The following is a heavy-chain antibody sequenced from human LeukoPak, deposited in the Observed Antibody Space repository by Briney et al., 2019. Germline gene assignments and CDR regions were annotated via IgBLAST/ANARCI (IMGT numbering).Heavy chain of an antibody. V-gene: IGHV4-39*07. CDR2: INHSGST. CDR3: ARRWYYGSGSYYRYYYYYYYMDV. CDR1: GGSISSGDYY. Sequence: SETLSLTCTVSGGSISSGDYYWSWIRQPPGKGLEWIGEINHSGSTNYNPSLKSRVTISVDTSKNQFSLKLSSVTAADTAVYYCARRWYYGSGSYYRYYYYYYYMDVWGKGTTVTVSS. J-gene: IGHJ6*03. D-gene: IGHD3-10*01.